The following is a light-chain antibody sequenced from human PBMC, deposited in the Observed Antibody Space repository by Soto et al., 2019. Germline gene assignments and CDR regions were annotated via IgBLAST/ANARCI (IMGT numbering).Light chain of an antibody. Sequence: EIVMTQSPATLSVSPGERAPLSCRASQSVSSNLAWYQQKPGQAPRLLIYDASNRATGIPARLSGSGSGTDFTLTISRLEPEDFAVYYCQQYGSSPWTFGQGTKVDIK. CDR1: QSVSSN. V-gene: IGKV3-20*01. CDR3: QQYGSSPWT. J-gene: IGKJ1*01. CDR2: DAS.